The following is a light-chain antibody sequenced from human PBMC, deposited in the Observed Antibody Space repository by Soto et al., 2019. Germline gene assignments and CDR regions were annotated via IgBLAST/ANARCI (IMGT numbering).Light chain of an antibody. CDR1: QNFGSTY. CDR3: QQYNNWPPIT. Sequence: EVVLTQSPDTLSLSPGERATLSCRASQNFGSTYLAWYQQKPGQAPRLLIYATSTRATGIPARFSGSGSGTEFTLTISSLQSEDFAVYYCQQYNNWPPITFGQGTRLEIK. J-gene: IGKJ5*01. V-gene: IGKV3-15*01. CDR2: ATS.